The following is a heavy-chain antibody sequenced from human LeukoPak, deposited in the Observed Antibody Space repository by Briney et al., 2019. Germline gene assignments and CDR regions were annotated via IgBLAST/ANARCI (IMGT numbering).Heavy chain of an antibody. D-gene: IGHD3-9*01. Sequence: ATAKVSCKASGYTFTSYDINWVRQATGQGLEWMGWMNPNSGNTGYAQKFQGRVTMTRNTSISTAYMELSSLRSEDTAVYYCARVLRYFDWLPTNYYYYGMDVWGQGTTVTVSS. V-gene: IGHV1-8*01. CDR3: ARVLRYFDWLPTNYYYYGMDV. CDR2: MNPNSGNT. J-gene: IGHJ6*02. CDR1: GYTFTSYD.